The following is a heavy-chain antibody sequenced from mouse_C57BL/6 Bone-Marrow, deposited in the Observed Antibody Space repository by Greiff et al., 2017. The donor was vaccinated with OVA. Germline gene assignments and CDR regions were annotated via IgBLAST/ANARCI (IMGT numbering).Heavy chain of an antibody. CDR1: GYAFSSSW. CDR3: ARSYDDGGAWFAY. D-gene: IGHD2-14*01. V-gene: IGHV1-82*01. Sequence: VQLQQSGPELVKPGASVKISCKASGYAFSSSWMNWVKQRPGKGLEWIGRIYPGDGDTNYNGKFKGKATLTADKSSSTAYMQLSSLTSEDSAVYFCARSYDDGGAWFAYWGQGTLVTVSA. J-gene: IGHJ3*01. CDR2: IYPGDGDT.